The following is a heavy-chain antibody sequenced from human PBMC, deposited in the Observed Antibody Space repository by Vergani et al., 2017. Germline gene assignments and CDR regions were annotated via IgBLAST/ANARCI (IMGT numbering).Heavy chain of an antibody. CDR3: ARDPREFFLLCFFDI. CDR2: TIPIHGST. CDR1: GHTSDNYA. V-gene: IGHV1-69*06. Sequence: QVQLVQSGAEVKKPGSSVKVSCKVSGHTSDNYAIVWVRQAPGQGLEWMGGTIPIHGSTIYAPKFQGRVTLTADKSTTTVYMEVNSLRSEDTAVYYCARDPREFFLLCFFDIWGQGTVVTVSS. J-gene: IGHJ3*02.